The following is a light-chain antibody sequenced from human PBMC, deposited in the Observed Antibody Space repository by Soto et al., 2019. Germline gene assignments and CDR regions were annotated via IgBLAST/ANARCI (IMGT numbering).Light chain of an antibody. J-gene: IGLJ1*01. V-gene: IGLV1-47*02. CDR2: SDD. CDR1: SSNIGSYP. Sequence: QSVLTQSPSASGTRGQRVTISCYGSSSNIGSYPVYWYQQLPGTAPKLLINSDDQRPSGVPDRFSASKSGTSASLAISGLRSEDEADYYCAAWDASLSGHVFGAGTKVTVL. CDR3: AAWDASLSGHV.